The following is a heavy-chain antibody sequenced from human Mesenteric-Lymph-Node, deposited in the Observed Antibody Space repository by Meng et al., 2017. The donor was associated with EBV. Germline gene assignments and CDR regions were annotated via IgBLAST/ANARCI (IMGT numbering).Heavy chain of an antibody. CDR2: IFYTGST. D-gene: IGHD2-21*02. CDR1: GGSISSGGYY. V-gene: IGHV4-30-4*01. CDR3: ARHGDDYYFDY. J-gene: IGHJ4*02. Sequence: QVQLPESGPGLVTPSPTLSLTCAVSGGSISSGGYYWRWIRQPPGKGLEWIGYIFYTGSTYYNPSLKSRVTISVDTSKNQFSLKLSSVTAADTAVYYCARHGDDYYFDYWGQGTLVTVSS.